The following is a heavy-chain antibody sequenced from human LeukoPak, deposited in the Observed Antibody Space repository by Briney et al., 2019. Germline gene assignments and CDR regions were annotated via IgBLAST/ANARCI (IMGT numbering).Heavy chain of an antibody. CDR2: IYYSGST. CDR3: ARALWSGYYNSGAFDI. V-gene: IGHV4-59*01. D-gene: IGHD3-3*01. CDR1: GGSISSYY. Sequence: SETLSLTCTVSGGSISSYYWSWIRQPPGKGLEWIGYIYYSGSTNYNPSLKSRVTISVDTSKNQFSLKLSSVTAADTAVYYCARALWSGYYNSGAFDIWGQGTMVTVSS. J-gene: IGHJ3*02.